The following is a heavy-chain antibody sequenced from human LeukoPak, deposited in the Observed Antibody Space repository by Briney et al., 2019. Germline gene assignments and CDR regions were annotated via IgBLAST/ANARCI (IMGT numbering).Heavy chain of an antibody. J-gene: IGHJ4*02. CDR3: VGTIASRGSEY. D-gene: IGHD6-6*01. Sequence: GSLRLSCAASGFTFTNYWMHWVRQAPGMGLVWVSRLPPDELGIIYADSVKGRFTVSRDNAKNTVYLQMNNLRVDDTAMYYCVGTIASRGSEYWGQGALVTVSS. CDR2: LPPDELGI. CDR1: GFTFTNYW. V-gene: IGHV3-74*01.